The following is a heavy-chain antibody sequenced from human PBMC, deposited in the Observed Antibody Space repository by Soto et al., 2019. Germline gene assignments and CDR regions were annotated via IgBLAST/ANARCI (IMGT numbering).Heavy chain of an antibody. J-gene: IGHJ4*02. CDR2: TFYRSKYYN. D-gene: IGHD5-12*01. CDR3: ARNEGSGYDYFFAF. CDR1: GDSVSRNNVT. Sequence: QVQLKQSGPGLVKPSQTLSLTCSISGDSVSRNNVTWNWIRQSPSRGLEWLGRTFYRSKYYNGYALYVKGRITISADTSKNQFSLQMNSVTPEDTAVYYCARNEGSGYDYFFAFWGQGILVTVSS. V-gene: IGHV6-1*01.